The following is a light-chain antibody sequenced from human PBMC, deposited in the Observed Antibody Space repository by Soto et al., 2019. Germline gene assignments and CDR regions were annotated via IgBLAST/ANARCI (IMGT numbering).Light chain of an antibody. CDR1: ESVGDG. Sequence: DIQMTQSPSSLSASLADRITITCRAHESVGDGLAWYRQKPGKAAKLVVYAAITLQRGVPSRFSGSRSETVFSLTVSSLQPEDFATYYCQQANSFPLSFGGGTKVDMK. CDR3: QQANSFPLS. V-gene: IGKV1D-12*01. J-gene: IGKJ4*01. CDR2: AAI.